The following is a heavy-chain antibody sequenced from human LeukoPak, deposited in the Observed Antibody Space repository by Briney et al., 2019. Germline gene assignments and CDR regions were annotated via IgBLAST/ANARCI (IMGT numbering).Heavy chain of an antibody. D-gene: IGHD3-3*01. CDR3: AKRGGRNDFWSGYYTGVDY. CDR2: ISGSGGST. J-gene: IGHJ4*02. Sequence: GGSLRLSCAASGFTFSSYAMSWVRQAPGKGLEWVSAISGSGGSTYYADSVKGRFTIPRDNSKNTLYLQMNSLRAEDTAVYYCAKRGGRNDFWSGYYTGVDYWGQGTLVTVSS. CDR1: GFTFSSYA. V-gene: IGHV3-23*01.